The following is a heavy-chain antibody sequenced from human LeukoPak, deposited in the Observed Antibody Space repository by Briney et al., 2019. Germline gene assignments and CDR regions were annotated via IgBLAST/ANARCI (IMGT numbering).Heavy chain of an antibody. CDR3: ARGLRLRGPTGGY. J-gene: IGHJ4*02. V-gene: IGHV3-48*02. CDR2: ISSSSSTI. Sequence: GGSLRLSCAASGFTFSSYSMNWVRQAPGEGLEWVSYISSSSSTIYYADSVKGRFTISRDNAKNSLYLQMNSLRDEDTAVYYCARGLRLRGPTGGYWGQGTLVTVSS. D-gene: IGHD4-17*01. CDR1: GFTFSSYS.